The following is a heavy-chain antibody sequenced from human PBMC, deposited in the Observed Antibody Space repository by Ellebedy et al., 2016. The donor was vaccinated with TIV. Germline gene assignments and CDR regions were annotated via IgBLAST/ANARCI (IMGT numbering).Heavy chain of an antibody. J-gene: IGHJ4*02. V-gene: IGHV3-53*01. CDR3: PGYSSAPPKGDY. Sequence: SVKGRFTVSRDNSKNTLFLQMNSLRPDHTAVYYCPGYSSAPPKGDYWGQGTLVTVSS. D-gene: IGHD2-15*01.